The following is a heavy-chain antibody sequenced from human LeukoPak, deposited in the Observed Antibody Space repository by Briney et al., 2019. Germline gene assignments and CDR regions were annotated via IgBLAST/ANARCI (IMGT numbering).Heavy chain of an antibody. CDR2: IRSSSTTI. CDR1: GFTFSSYS. Sequence: GGSLRLSCAASGFTFSSYSMNWVRQAPGKGLEWVSNIRSSSTTIYYADSVKGRFTISRDNAKNSLYLQMDSLRAEGTAVYYCARGVRGGGGDLYYFDNWGQGILVTVSS. J-gene: IGHJ4*02. D-gene: IGHD2-21*01. V-gene: IGHV3-48*01. CDR3: ARGVRGGGGDLYYFDN.